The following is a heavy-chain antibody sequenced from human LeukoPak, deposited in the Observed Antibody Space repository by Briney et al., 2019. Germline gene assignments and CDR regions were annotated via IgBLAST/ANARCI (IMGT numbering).Heavy chain of an antibody. D-gene: IGHD3-22*01. CDR2: IDYSGST. J-gene: IGHJ3*02. CDR3: ARGFGYDSTGYRAFDI. Sequence: PSETLSLTCTVSGGSIITYYWNWIRQPPGKGLECIGYIDYSGSTNYNPSLKSRVAISVDTSKNHFSLKLSSATAADTAVYYCARGFGYDSTGYRAFDIWGQGTMVTVSS. CDR1: GGSIITYY. V-gene: IGHV4-59*01.